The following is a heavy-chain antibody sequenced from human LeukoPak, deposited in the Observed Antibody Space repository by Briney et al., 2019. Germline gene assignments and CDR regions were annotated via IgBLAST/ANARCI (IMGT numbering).Heavy chain of an antibody. CDR2: LRGNGDT. V-gene: IGHV3-23*01. CDR1: GFSFSTYA. CDR3: AKANWVSNADAVF. J-gene: IGHJ4*02. D-gene: IGHD1-1*01. Sequence: GGSLRLSCAASGFSFSTYAMSWVREAPARGLEWVSSLRGNGDTFYADSVKGRFTLSRDDSRNTVYLQLNNLRVEDTAVYFCAKANWVSNADAVFWGQGTVVTVSS.